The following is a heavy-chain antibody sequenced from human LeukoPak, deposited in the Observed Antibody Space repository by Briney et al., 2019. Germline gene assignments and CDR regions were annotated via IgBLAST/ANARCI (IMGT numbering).Heavy chain of an antibody. D-gene: IGHD3-3*01. CDR1: GFTFSSYA. V-gene: IGHV3-23*01. Sequence: GSLRLSCAASGFTFSSYAMSWVRQAPGKGLERVSAISGSGGSTYYADSVKGRFTISRDNSKNTLYLQMNSLRAEDTAVYYCARDYTIFGVGLVFDYWGQGTLVTVSS. CDR3: ARDYTIFGVGLVFDY. J-gene: IGHJ4*02. CDR2: ISGSGGST.